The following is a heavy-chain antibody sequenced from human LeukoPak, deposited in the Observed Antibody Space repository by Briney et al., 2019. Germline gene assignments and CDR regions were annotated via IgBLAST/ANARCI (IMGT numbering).Heavy chain of an antibody. J-gene: IGHJ3*02. D-gene: IGHD4-17*01. CDR1: GGSISSSSYY. CDR2: IYYSGST. V-gene: IGHV4-39*07. CDR3: ARDPTTVTKGFDI. Sequence: SETLSLTCTVSGGSISSSSYYWGWIRQPPGKGLEWIGSIYYSGSTYYNSSLKSRVTISVDTSKNQFSLKLSSVTAADTAVYYCARDPTTVTKGFDIWGQGTMVTVSS.